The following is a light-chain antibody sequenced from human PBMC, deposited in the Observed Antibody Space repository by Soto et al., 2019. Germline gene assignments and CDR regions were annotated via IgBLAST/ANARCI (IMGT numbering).Light chain of an antibody. Sequence: QSALTQPASVSGSPGQSITISCTGTSSDVGAYNYVSWYQQHPGEAPKLMIYDVSNRPSGVSNRVSGSKSGNTASLTISGLEGEDEADIYCSSYTSSSTIDVVLGGGTKLTVL. CDR1: SSDVGAYNY. CDR3: SSYTSSSTIDVV. V-gene: IGLV2-14*01. CDR2: DVS. J-gene: IGLJ2*01.